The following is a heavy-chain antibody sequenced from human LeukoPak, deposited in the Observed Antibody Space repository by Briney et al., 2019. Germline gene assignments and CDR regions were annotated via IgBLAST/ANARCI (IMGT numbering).Heavy chain of an antibody. J-gene: IGHJ6*02. CDR1: GGSISSYY. CDR3: ARVVTHDYYYGMDV. V-gene: IGHV4-59*01. D-gene: IGHD4-23*01. Sequence: PSETLSLTCTVSGGSISSYYWSWIRQPPGKGLEWIGYIYYSGSTNYNPSLKSRVTISVDTSKNQFSLRLSSVTAADTAVYYCARVVTHDYYYGMDVWGQGTTVTVSS. CDR2: IYYSGST.